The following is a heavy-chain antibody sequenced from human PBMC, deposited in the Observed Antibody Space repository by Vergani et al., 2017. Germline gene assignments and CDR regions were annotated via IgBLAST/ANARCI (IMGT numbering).Heavy chain of an antibody. J-gene: IGHJ1*01. V-gene: IGHV3-23*01. CDR1: GFTFSTHA. CDR3: TTAXGLYYLHGEYFQY. CDR2: IKNDGGKS. D-gene: IGHD3-10*01. Sequence: DVQLLQSGGDLVQPGGSLQLSCVASGFTFSTHAMSWVRQTPGKGLEWVSTIKNDGGKSHYADFVKGRFAISRDNSRNTLYLQMNSLRVEDTAVYYCTTAXGLYYLHGEYFQYWGRGTLVSVSS.